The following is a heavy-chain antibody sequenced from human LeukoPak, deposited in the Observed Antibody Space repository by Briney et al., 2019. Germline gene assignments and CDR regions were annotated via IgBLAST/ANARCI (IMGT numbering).Heavy chain of an antibody. CDR1: GFIFNKHA. V-gene: IGHV3-23*01. CDR3: IVFGDSNH. J-gene: IGHJ5*02. Sequence: PGGSLRLSCVASGFIFNKHAMSWVRQAPGKGLEWVSGLSGSGSSTDYADSVKGRFTVSRDTSKNTLYLQINSLRVEDTAVYYCIVFGDSNHWGQGTLVTVSS. D-gene: IGHD4-17*01. CDR2: LSGSGSST.